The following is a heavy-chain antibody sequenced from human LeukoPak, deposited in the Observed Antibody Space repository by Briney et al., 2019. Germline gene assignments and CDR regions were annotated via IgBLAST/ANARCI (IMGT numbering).Heavy chain of an antibody. CDR3: ARDRHYYGSGSYGFDY. V-gene: IGHV3-66*01. CDR2: IYSGGST. J-gene: IGHJ4*02. CDR1: GFTVSSNY. D-gene: IGHD3-10*01. Sequence: GGSLRLSCAASGFTVSSNYMSWVRQAPGKGLEWVSVIYSGGSTYYADSVKGSFTISRDNSKNTLYLQMNSLRAEDTAVYYCARDRHYYGSGSYGFDYWGQGTLVTVSS.